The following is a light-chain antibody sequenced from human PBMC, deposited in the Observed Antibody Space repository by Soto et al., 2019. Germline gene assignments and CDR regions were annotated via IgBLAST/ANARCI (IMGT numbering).Light chain of an antibody. CDR1: QSISSY. CDR3: QQSYSTPQNS. J-gene: IGKJ4*01. CDR2: AAS. V-gene: IGKV1-39*01. Sequence: DIQMTQSPSSLSASVGDRVTITCRASQSISSYLNWYQQKPGKAPQLLIYAASSLQSGVPSRFSGSGSGTDFTLTISSMQPEDFASYYCQQSYSTPQNSFGGGTKVEIK.